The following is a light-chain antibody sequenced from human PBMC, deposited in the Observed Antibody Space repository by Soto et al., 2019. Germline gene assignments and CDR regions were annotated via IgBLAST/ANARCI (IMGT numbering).Light chain of an antibody. CDR3: QKYNFWPVA. V-gene: IGKV3-15*01. CDR1: QSVGGN. J-gene: IGKJ2*01. CDR2: ATS. Sequence: VMTQSPATLSVAPGGRATLSCRASQSVGGNLAWYQQKRGQAPRLLLFATSTRAAAIPARFSGSGSGTEFTLTIDSLQSEDFAVYSCQKYNFWPVAIGQGTQVDIK.